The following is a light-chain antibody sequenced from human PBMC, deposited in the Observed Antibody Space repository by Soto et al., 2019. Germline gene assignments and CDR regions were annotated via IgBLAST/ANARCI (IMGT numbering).Light chain of an antibody. CDR3: QHRSIWPVA. CDR2: LGS. Sequence: IVMTQYPLSLPVSPGEPASISCRSSQSLLHSNGYNYLDWYLQKPGQSPQLLIYLGSNRASGVPDRFSGSGSATDFTLTISSLEPEDFAVYYCQHRSIWPVAFGQGTRLAI. J-gene: IGKJ5*01. CDR1: QSLLHSNGYNY. V-gene: IGKV2-28*01.